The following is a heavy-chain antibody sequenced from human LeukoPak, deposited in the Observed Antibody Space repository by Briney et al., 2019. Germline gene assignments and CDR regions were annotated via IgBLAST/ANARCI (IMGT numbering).Heavy chain of an antibody. V-gene: IGHV1-18*01. J-gene: IGHJ5*02. Sequence: ASVKVSCKASGYTFTSYGISWVRQAPGQGLEWMGWISAYNGNTNYAQKPQGRVTMTTDTSTSTAYMELRSLRSGDTAVYYCARDKIVVVPAAMRWFDPWGQGTLVTVSS. CDR1: GYTFTSYG. CDR3: ARDKIVVVPAAMRWFDP. D-gene: IGHD2-2*01. CDR2: ISAYNGNT.